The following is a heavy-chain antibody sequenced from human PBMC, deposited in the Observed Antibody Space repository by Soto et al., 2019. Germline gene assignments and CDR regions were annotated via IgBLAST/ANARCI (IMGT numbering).Heavy chain of an antibody. CDR2: ISSSSSTI. D-gene: IGHD6-19*01. J-gene: IGHJ3*02. CDR1: GFAFSAYW. Sequence: GGSLRLSCAASGFAFSAYWMNWVRQAPGKGLEWVSYISSSSSTISYADSVKGRFTISRDNAKNSLYLQMNSLGAEDTAVYYCARVWLRAFDIWGQGTMVTVSS. V-gene: IGHV3-48*01. CDR3: ARVWLRAFDI.